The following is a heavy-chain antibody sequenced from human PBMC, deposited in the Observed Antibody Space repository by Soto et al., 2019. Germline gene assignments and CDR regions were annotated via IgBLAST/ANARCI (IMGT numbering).Heavy chain of an antibody. Sequence: PSETLSLTCTVSGGSIISHYWSWIRQPPGKGLEWIGYIFYTGTTNYNPSLKSRLTMSVDTSKNHFSLKLSSVTAADTAVYYCARLMPGEWLGVDYWGQGTLVTVSS. D-gene: IGHD3-3*01. J-gene: IGHJ4*02. CDR2: IFYTGTT. CDR3: ARLMPGEWLGVDY. V-gene: IGHV4-59*08. CDR1: GGSIISHY.